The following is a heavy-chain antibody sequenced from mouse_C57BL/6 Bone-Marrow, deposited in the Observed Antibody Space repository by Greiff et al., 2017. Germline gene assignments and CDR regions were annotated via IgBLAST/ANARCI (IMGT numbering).Heavy chain of an antibody. Sequence: VQLVQSGPGLVQPSQCLSITCTASGFSLTSYGVHWVRQSPGQGLEWLGVIWSGGSTDYNAAFMSRLGITKDNSKCHVCCKMNSLQADDTARYYCAKGAGAYWGQGNRVTVSA. CDR3: AKGAGAY. V-gene: IGHV2-5*01. CDR2: IWSGGST. CDR1: GFSLTSYG. J-gene: IGHJ3*01. D-gene: IGHD6-1*01.